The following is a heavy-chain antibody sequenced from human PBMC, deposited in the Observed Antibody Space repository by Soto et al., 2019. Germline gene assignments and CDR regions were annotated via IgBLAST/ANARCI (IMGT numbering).Heavy chain of an antibody. CDR3: ARDGSSSDHYYYYGMDV. V-gene: IGHV3-33*01. CDR2: IWYDGSNK. D-gene: IGHD6-6*01. CDR1: VFTFSSYG. J-gene: IGHJ6*02. Sequence: GSLRLSCAASVFTFSSYGMHWVRQAPGKGLEWVAVIWYDGSNKYYADSVKGRFTISRDNSKNTLYLQMNSLRAEDTAVYYCARDGSSSDHYYYYGMDVWGQGTTVTVSS.